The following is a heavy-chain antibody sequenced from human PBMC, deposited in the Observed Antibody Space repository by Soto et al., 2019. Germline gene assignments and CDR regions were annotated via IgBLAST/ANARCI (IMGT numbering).Heavy chain of an antibody. CDR1: GGSISSSNW. J-gene: IGHJ5*02. CDR3: SRRAPEGFDP. V-gene: IGHV4-4*02. Sequence: PSETLSLTCAVSGGSISSSNWWSWVRQPPGKGLEWIGSINHSGNTYLSPSLKDRVTMSVDTSKNSFSLKLRSATAADTGLYYCSRRAPEGFDPWGQGTLVTVSS. CDR2: INHSGNT.